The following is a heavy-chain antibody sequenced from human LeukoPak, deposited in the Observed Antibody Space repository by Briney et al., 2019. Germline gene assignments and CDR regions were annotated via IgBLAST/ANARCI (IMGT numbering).Heavy chain of an antibody. D-gene: IGHD3-9*01. CDR1: GLTFSNYA. CDR3: AQWGDYDVLTGYYVSDY. J-gene: IGHJ4*02. Sequence: QAGTSLRLSCAASGLTFSNYAMSWVRQPPGKGLEWVSAITGSDGTTYYADSVKGRFTISRDNSKNTLYLQMNSLRVEDTAVYYCAQWGDYDVLTGYYVSDYWGQGTLVTVSS. CDR2: ITGSDGTT. V-gene: IGHV3-23*01.